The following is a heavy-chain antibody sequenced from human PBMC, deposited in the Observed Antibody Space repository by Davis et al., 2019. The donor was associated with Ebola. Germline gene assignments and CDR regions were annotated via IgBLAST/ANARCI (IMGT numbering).Heavy chain of an antibody. J-gene: IGHJ6*04. CDR3: ARESRSDDYYYAMDV. CDR2: ISPGNGDT. CDR1: GYTFTGYA. Sequence: AASVKVSCKSSGYTFTGYAISWVRQAPGQGLEWMGWISPGNGDTKYAQRVQGRLHLTADTAKKTAYMELRSLRSDDTAVYYCARESRSDDYYYAMDVWGRGTTVIVSS. V-gene: IGHV1-18*01.